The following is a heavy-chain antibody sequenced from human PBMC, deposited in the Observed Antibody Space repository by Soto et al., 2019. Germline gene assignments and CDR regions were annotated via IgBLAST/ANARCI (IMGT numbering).Heavy chain of an antibody. J-gene: IGHJ4*02. D-gene: IGHD3-22*01. CDR2: IYWDDDK. CDR3: ARIQRISIIVVSKPCFEY. V-gene: IGHV2-5*02. Sequence: SGPTLVNPTQTLTLTCTFSGFSVSTSGLGVGWIRQPPGKALEWLALIYWDDDKPYSPSLKSRPTITKDTSKNQVVLTITNMDPVEPATYYCARIQRISIIVVSKPCFEYWGQGALVTVSS. CDR1: GFSVSTSGLG.